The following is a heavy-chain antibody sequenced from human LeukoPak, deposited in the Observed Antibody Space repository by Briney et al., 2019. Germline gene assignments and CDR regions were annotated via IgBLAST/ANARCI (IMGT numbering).Heavy chain of an antibody. CDR1: GGSVSGYY. D-gene: IGHD3-22*01. Sequence: PSETLSLTCGVYGGSVSGYYWNWIRQPPGKGLEWIGEINHSGSTSYNPSLKSRVTISLDTSKNQFSLKLRSVTAADTAVYYCASRGDPRSSGYYHATNYYGMDVWGQGTRSPSP. J-gene: IGHJ6*02. CDR3: ASRGDPRSSGYYHATNYYGMDV. CDR2: INHSGST. V-gene: IGHV4-34*01.